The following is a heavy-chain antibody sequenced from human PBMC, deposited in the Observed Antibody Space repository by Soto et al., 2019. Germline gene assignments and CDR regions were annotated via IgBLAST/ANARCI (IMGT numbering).Heavy chain of an antibody. D-gene: IGHD6-13*01. CDR2: IYSGGST. CDR3: ARDKVAAAGTGTGY. Sequence: EVQLVESGGGLVQPGGSLRLSCAASRFSVSSNYMSWVRQARGKGLEWVSVIYSGGSTYYADSVKGRFTISRDNSKNTLYLQMNCLRAEDTAVYYCARDKVAAAGTGTGYWGQGTLVTVSS. V-gene: IGHV3-66*01. J-gene: IGHJ4*02. CDR1: RFSVSSNY.